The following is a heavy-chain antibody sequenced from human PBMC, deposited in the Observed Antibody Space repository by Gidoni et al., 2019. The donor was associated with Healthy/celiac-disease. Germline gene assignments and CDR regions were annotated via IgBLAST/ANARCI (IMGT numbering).Heavy chain of an antibody. CDR2: IDPSDSYT. D-gene: IGHD1-26*01. J-gene: IGHJ6*03. CDR1: GYSFTSYW. CDR3: ARQSGSYYYYYYYMDV. V-gene: IGHV5-10-1*03. Sequence: EVQLVQSGAEVKKPGESLRISCKGSGYSFTSYWISWVGQMPGKGLVWMGRIDPSDSYTNYSPSFQGHVTIAADKSISTAYLQWRRLKASDTAMYYCARQSGSYYYYYYYMDVWGKGTTVTVSS.